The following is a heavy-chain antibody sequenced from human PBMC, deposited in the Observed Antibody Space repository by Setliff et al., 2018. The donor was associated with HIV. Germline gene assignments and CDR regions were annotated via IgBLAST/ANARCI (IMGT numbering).Heavy chain of an antibody. J-gene: IGHJ5*02. V-gene: IGHV2-5*01. CDR2: IYWHDDK. Sequence: SGPTLVNPPQTLTLTCAFSGSSLTTRGEAVGWTRQPPGKPLECLAFIYWHDDKRYNPSLKSRLSITKDTSKKQVVLTMTNMDPVDTATYYCEHRVFRTWTGYDWDFHLWGQGSLVTVSS. CDR3: EHRVFRTWTGYDWDFHL. D-gene: IGHD5-12*01. CDR1: GSSLTTRGEA.